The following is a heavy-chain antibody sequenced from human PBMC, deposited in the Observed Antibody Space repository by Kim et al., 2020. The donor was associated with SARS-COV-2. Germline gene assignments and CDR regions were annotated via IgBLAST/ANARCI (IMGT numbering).Heavy chain of an antibody. Sequence: SETLSLTCAVYGGSFSGYYWSWIRQPPGKGLEWIGEINHSGSTNYNPSLKSRVTISVDTSKNQFSLKLSSVTAADTAVYYCARVAPYYDYVWGSYRRTNYFDYWGQGTLVTVSS. CDR1: GGSFSGYY. J-gene: IGHJ4*02. CDR2: INHSGST. CDR3: ARVAPYYDYVWGSYRRTNYFDY. V-gene: IGHV4-34*01. D-gene: IGHD3-16*02.